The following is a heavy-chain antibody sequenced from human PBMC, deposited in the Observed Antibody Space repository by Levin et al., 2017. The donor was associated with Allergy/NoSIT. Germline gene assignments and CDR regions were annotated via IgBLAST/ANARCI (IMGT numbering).Heavy chain of an antibody. CDR2: ISSRGTTI. CDR3: AREGPFDY. J-gene: IGHJ4*02. V-gene: IGHV3-48*01. Sequence: PGGSLRLSCAASGFTFSDYGMNWVRQAPGKGLEWVSYISSRGTTIYYADSVKGRFTISRDNAKHSLFLQMNSLRAEDTAVYYCAREGPFDYWGQGTLVTVSS. CDR1: GFTFSDYG.